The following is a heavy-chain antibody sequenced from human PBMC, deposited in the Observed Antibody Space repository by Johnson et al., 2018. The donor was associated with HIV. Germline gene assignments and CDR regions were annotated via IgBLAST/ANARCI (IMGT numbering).Heavy chain of an antibody. Sequence: VQLVESGGGLAQPTWSPRLSCAASQFTFSRYYMKCVRQAPGNGLELVGQVNPKATKTNLIESAKDRINTSRDNSKNTLYLQMNSLRAEETAVYYCARDVTKDAFDILGQGTMVTVSS. D-gene: IGHD4-17*01. CDR2: NPKATKT. J-gene: IGHJ3*02. V-gene: IGHV3-25*05. CDR3: ARDVTKDAFDI. CDR1: QFTFSRYY.